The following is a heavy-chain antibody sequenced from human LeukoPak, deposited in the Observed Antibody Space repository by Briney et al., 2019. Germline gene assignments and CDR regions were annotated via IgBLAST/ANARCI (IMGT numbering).Heavy chain of an antibody. V-gene: IGHV1-69*01. Sequence: SVKVSCKASGGTFSNYALSWVRQAPGHGVEGMGATIPIFNAANYAQKFKGRVTITADESTSTAYMELRSLRSEDTAVYYCARARTDYYDSSRSPFKYWGQGTLITVSS. D-gene: IGHD3-22*01. CDR2: TIPIFNAA. CDR3: ARARTDYYDSSRSPFKY. CDR1: GGTFSNYA. J-gene: IGHJ4*01.